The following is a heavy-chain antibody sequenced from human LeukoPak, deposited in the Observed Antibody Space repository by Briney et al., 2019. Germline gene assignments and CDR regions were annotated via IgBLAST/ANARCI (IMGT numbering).Heavy chain of an antibody. CDR1: GFTFSDYY. D-gene: IGHD3-10*01. J-gene: IGHJ2*01. V-gene: IGHV3-11*04. Sequence: GGFLRLSCAASGFTFSDYYMSWIRQAPGKGLEWVSYISSSGSTIYYADSVKGRFTISRDNSKNTLYLQMNSLRAEDTAVYYCARDPYGGVGEFGYFDLWGRGTLVTVSS. CDR3: ARDPYGGVGEFGYFDL. CDR2: ISSSGSTI.